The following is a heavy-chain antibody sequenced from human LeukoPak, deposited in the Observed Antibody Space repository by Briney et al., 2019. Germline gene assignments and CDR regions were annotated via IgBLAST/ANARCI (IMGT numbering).Heavy chain of an antibody. J-gene: IGHJ5*02. Sequence: GASVKVSCRTSGYMFTTYGISWVRQAPGQGLEWVGWISANNGNTKYAQRLQDRVTMTTNTSTSTAYMELRSLRSEDMAVYYCARGETPGSYYRSWGQGTLVTVSS. CDR1: GYMFTTYG. D-gene: IGHD3-10*01. V-gene: IGHV1-18*03. CDR2: ISANNGNT. CDR3: ARGETPGSYYRS.